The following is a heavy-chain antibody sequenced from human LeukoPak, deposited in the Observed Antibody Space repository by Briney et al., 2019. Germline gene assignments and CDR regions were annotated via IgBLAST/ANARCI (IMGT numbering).Heavy chain of an antibody. CDR3: ARTSRIAAAADY. Sequence: LETLSLTCTVSGGSISSYYWSWIRQPPGKGLEWIGYIYYSGSTNYNPSLKSRVTISVDTSKNQFSLKLSSVTAADTAVYYCARTSRIAAAADYWGQGTLVTVSS. CDR1: GGSISSYY. V-gene: IGHV4-59*01. CDR2: IYYSGST. D-gene: IGHD6-13*01. J-gene: IGHJ4*02.